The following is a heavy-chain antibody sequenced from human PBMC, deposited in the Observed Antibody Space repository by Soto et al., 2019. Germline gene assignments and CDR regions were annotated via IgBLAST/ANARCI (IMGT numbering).Heavy chain of an antibody. V-gene: IGHV3-74*01. J-gene: IGHJ4*02. CDR1: GFAFGSYW. Sequence: VQLVESGGGLVQPGGSLRLSCAASGFAFGSYWMHWVHQAPGKGLVWVSRISQDGAIATQADSVKGRFTISRDNAKTTLFLQMNSLRADDTAVYYCLRDQRHWNEFADQWGQGTLVTVSS. D-gene: IGHD1-1*01. CDR2: ISQDGAIA. CDR3: LRDQRHWNEFADQ.